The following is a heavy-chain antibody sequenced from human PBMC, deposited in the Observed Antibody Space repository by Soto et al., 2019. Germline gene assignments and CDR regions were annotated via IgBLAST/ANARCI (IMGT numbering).Heavy chain of an antibody. Sequence: QVQLVQSGAKVKKPGASVKVSCKASGYSFTTYGFSWVRQAPGQGLEWMGWISTNNGNTDYAQKFQGRVTMTTDTSTNTAYMELRSLRSDDTAMYYCTRDPAIAAPVRGLGDHWGQGTLVTVSS. D-gene: IGHD6-13*01. V-gene: IGHV1-18*01. CDR3: TRDPAIAAPVRGLGDH. CDR2: ISTNNGNT. CDR1: GYSFTTYG. J-gene: IGHJ4*02.